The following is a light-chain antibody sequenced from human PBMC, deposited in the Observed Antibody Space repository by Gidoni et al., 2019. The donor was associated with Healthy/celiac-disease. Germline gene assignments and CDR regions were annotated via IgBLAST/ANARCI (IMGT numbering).Light chain of an antibody. CDR2: AAS. V-gene: IGKV1-8*01. J-gene: IGKJ3*01. CDR3: QQYYSYPQT. Sequence: AIRITQSPSSLSASTGDRVTITCRASQGISSYLAWYQQKPGKAPKLLIYAASTLQSGVPSRFSGSGSGTDFTLTISCLQSEDLATYYCQQYYSYPQTFGPXTKVDIK. CDR1: QGISSY.